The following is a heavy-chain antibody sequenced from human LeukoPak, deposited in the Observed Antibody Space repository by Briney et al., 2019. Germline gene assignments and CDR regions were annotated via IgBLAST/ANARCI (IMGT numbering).Heavy chain of an antibody. CDR3: ARGPTRGSWPGEADY. CDR2: ISYDXXXK. CDR1: GFTFSSYA. V-gene: IGHV3-30*15. Sequence: GGSLRLSCAASGFTFSSYAMLWVRQAPXXXXXXXXXISYDXXXKXYADSXXXRXXXSRDNSKNTLYLQMSSLSTEDTALYYCARGPTRGSWPGEADYWGQGTLVTVSS. J-gene: IGHJ4*02. D-gene: IGHD7-27*01.